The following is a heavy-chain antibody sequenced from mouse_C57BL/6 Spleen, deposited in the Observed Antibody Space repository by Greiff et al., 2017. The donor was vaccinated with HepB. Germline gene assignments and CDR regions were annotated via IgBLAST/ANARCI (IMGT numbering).Heavy chain of an antibody. J-gene: IGHJ4*01. Sequence: DVQLVESGAELVKPGASVKLSCTASGFNIKDYYMHWVKQRTEQGLEWIGRIDPEDGETKYAPKFQGKATITADTSSNTAYLQLSSLTSEDTAVYYCARHHGSTYYAMDYWGQGTSVTVSS. CDR2: IDPEDGET. D-gene: IGHD1-1*01. V-gene: IGHV14-2*01. CDR3: ARHHGSTYYAMDY. CDR1: GFNIKDYY.